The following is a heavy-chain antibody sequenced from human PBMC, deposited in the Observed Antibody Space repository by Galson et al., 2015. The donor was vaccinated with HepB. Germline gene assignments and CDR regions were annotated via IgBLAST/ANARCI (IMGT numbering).Heavy chain of an antibody. CDR1: GYTFTGYY. CDR2: INPNSGGT. J-gene: IGHJ5*02. Sequence: SVKVSCKASGYTFTGYYMHWVRQAPGQGLEWMGRINPNSGGTNYAQKFQGRVTMTRDTSISTAYMELSSLRSDDTAVYYCAGLRGYKGEGFDPWGQGTLVTVSS. D-gene: IGHD5-12*01. V-gene: IGHV1-2*06. CDR3: AGLRGYKGEGFDP.